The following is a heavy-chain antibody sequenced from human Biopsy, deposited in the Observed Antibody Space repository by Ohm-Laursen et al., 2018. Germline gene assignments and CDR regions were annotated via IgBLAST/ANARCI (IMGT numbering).Heavy chain of an antibody. D-gene: IGHD2-15*01. CDR1: GFTFTSYG. CDR2: SRNKANSYTT. CDR3: ARVFARPGPCSGGTCYPGDDY. Sequence: SLRLSCAASGFTFTSYGMHWVRQAPGKGLEWVGRSRNKANSYTTEYAASVKGRFTTSRDESETSMYLQMSGLKTEDTAVYYCARVFARPGPCSGGTCYPGDDYWGQGTLVTVSS. J-gene: IGHJ4*02. V-gene: IGHV3-72*01.